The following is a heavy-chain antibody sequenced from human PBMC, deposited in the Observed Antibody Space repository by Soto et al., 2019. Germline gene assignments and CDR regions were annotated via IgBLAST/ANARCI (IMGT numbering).Heavy chain of an antibody. CDR1: GGSISSGGYY. CDR2: IYYSGST. J-gene: IGHJ6*02. CDR3: ARVMYSSSSSYYYYGMDV. D-gene: IGHD6-6*01. Sequence: QVQLQESGPGLVKPSQTLSLTCTVSGGSISSGGYYWSWIRQHPGKGLEWIGYIYYSGSTYYNPSLKSRVTITVDTSKNQSSLKLSSVTAADTAVYYCARVMYSSSSSYYYYGMDVWGQGTTVTVSS. V-gene: IGHV4-31*03.